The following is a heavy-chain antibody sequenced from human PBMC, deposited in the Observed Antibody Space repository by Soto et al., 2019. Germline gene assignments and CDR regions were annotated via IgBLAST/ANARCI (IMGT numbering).Heavy chain of an antibody. CDR2: ISYDGSNK. V-gene: IGHV3-30*18. CDR3: AKEGGIFGPGYPADYYYYYMDV. D-gene: IGHD3-3*01. J-gene: IGHJ6*03. CDR1: GFTFSSYG. Sequence: GGSLRLSCAASGFTFSSYGMHWVRQAPGKGLEWVAVISYDGSNKYYADSVKGRFTISRDNSKNTLYLQMNSLRAEDTAVYYCAKEGGIFGPGYPADYYYYYMDVWGKGTTVTVSS.